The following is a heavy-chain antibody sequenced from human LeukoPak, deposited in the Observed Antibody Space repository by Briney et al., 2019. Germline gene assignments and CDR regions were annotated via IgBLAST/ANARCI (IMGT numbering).Heavy chain of an antibody. Sequence: GGSLRLSCAASGFTFTNAWMTWVRQAPGKGLEWVGRIKSKTDGGTTDYAAPVKGRFTISRDDSKNTLYLQMNSLKTEDTAVYYCTTQRTSGAGRVDYWGQGTLVTVSS. D-gene: IGHD1-26*01. J-gene: IGHJ4*02. CDR2: IKSKTDGGTT. CDR3: TTQRTSGAGRVDY. CDR1: GFTFTNAW. V-gene: IGHV3-15*01.